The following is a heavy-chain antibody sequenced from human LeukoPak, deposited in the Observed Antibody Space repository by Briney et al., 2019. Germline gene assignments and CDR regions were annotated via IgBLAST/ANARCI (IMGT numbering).Heavy chain of an antibody. D-gene: IGHD5-12*01. CDR1: GFTFSSYA. CDR3: AESGYDFGLGMDV. V-gene: IGHV3-23*01. CDR2: ISGSGGST. J-gene: IGHJ3*01. Sequence: PGGSLRLSCAASGFTFSSYAMSWVRQAPGKGLEWVSAISGSGGSTYYADSVKGRFTISRDNSKNTLYLQMNSLRAEDTAVYYCAESGYDFGLGMDVWGQGTMVTVSS.